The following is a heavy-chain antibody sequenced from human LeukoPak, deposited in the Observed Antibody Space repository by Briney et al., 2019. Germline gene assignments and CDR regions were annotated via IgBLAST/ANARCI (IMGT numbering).Heavy chain of an antibody. CDR1: GFTFSGYW. V-gene: IGHV3-74*01. Sequence: GGSLRLSCEASGFTFSGYWMHWVRQAPGKGLVWVSRINGDGSRTSYADSVKGRFTISRDNAKNTVYLQMNSLRAEDTDVYYCARVCTGGGCYHFDSWGQGTLVTVSS. CDR3: ARVCTGGGCYHFDS. J-gene: IGHJ4*02. D-gene: IGHD2-8*02. CDR2: INGDGSRT.